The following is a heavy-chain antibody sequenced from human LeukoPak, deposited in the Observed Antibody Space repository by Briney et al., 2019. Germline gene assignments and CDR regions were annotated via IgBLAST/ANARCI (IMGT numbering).Heavy chain of an antibody. Sequence: GGSLRLSCAASGFSIKTYSMTRVRQAPGKGLEWVSTISSSGGYIYYADSVKGRLTISRDTAKNSLYLQMNSLRVEDTAVYNCARLRDTVTSASDYWGQGTLVTVSS. CDR2: ISSSGGYI. J-gene: IGHJ4*02. CDR3: ARLRDTVTSASDY. CDR1: GFSIKTYS. V-gene: IGHV3-21*01. D-gene: IGHD4-17*01.